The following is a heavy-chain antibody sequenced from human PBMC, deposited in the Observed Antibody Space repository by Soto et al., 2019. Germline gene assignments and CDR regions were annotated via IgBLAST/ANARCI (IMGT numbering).Heavy chain of an antibody. CDR2: IYYSGST. D-gene: IGHD3-22*01. CDR3: ARAYYYDSSGYYKYRFDY. V-gene: IGHV4-39*01. CDR1: GGSIGSSSYY. J-gene: IGHJ4*02. Sequence: SETLSLTCSVSGGSIGSSSYYFGWIRQPPGKGLEWIGSIYYSGSTYYNPSLKSRVTISVDTSKNQFSLKLSSVTAADTAVYYCARAYYYDSSGYYKYRFDYWGQGTLVTVSS.